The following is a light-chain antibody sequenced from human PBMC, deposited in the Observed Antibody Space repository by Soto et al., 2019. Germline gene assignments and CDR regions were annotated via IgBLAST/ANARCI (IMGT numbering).Light chain of an antibody. CDR2: DVS. V-gene: IGLV2-14*03. CDR3: SSYTRSSTVL. CDR1: SNDVGSYNF. Sequence: QSVLTQPASVSGSPGQSITISCIGTSNDVGSYNFVSWYQKHPNTAPRLIIYDVSNRTSGVSNRFTGSKSDNTASLTISGLQAEDEADYYCSSYTRSSTVLFGGGTKLTVL. J-gene: IGLJ2*01.